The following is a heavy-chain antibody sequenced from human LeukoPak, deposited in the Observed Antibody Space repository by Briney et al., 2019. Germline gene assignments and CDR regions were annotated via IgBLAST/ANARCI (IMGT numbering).Heavy chain of an antibody. CDR2: IIPILGIA. CDR3: ARGSRTGDITYY. D-gene: IGHD1-1*01. J-gene: IGHJ4*02. V-gene: IGHV1-69*04. Sequence: SVKVSCKASGGTFGSYAISWVRQAPGQGLEWMGRIIPILGIADYAQKFQDRVTITADKSTSTVYMELSSLRSEDTAVYYCARGSRTGDITYYWGQGTLVTVSS. CDR1: GGTFGSYA.